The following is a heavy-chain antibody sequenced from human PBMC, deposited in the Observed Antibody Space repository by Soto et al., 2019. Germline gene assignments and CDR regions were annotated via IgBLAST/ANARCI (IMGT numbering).Heavy chain of an antibody. J-gene: IGHJ1*01. D-gene: IGHD3-3*01. CDR2: ISYIGST. CDR3: ARGDRFEYYADCFNH. CDR1: GGSISSGPYY. V-gene: IGHV4-31*02. Sequence: SETLSLTCTVSGGSISSGPYYWTWIRQRPGTGLEWIGYISYIGSTFYNPSLKSRVTISLDTSKSQFSLRLSSLTAADTAVYYCARGDRFEYYADCFNHLGQGNPVSVSS.